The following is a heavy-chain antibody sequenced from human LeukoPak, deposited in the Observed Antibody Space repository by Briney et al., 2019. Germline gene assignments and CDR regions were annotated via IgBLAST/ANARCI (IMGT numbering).Heavy chain of an antibody. CDR3: ARLTGDNGTPYYFDY. CDR2: IYPGDSDT. Sequence: GESLKISCQGSGYSFTSYWIGWVRQMPGKGLEWMGIIYPGDSDTRYSPSFQGQVTISADKSISTAYLQWSSLKASDTAMYYCARLTGDNGTPYYFDYWGQGTLVTVSS. CDR1: GYSFTSYW. J-gene: IGHJ4*02. V-gene: IGHV5-51*01. D-gene: IGHD7-27*01.